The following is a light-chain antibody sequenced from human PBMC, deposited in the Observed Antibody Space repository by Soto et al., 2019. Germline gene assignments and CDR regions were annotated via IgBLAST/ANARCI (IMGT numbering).Light chain of an antibody. V-gene: IGKV3-20*01. Sequence: EIVLTQSPGTLSLSPGERATLSCRASQSISSSHLAWHQQKPGQAHRVLSYGASSRASGIPDRFSGSGSGTDFTLTITRLEPEDFAVDFCQQYGNPLPHAFGQGTKVQI. J-gene: IGKJ2*01. CDR3: QQYGNPLPHA. CDR1: QSISSSH. CDR2: GAS.